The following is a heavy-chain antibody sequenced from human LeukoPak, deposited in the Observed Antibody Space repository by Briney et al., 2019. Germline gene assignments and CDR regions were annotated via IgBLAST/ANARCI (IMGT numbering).Heavy chain of an antibody. D-gene: IGHD1-26*01. CDR1: GGSISSYY. V-gene: IGHV4-59*01. J-gene: IGHJ4*02. CDR3: ARGEWGSSFDY. CDR2: IYYSGST. Sequence: SETLSLTCTVSGGSISSYYWSWIRQPPGKGLEWIGYIYYSGSTNYNPSLKSRVTISVDTSKNQFSLKLSSVTAADTAVYYCARGEWGSSFDYWGQGTLVTVSS.